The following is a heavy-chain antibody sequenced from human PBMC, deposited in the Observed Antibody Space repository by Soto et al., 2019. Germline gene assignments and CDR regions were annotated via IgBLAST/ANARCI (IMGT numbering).Heavy chain of an antibody. CDR3: ARRWGYSFDY. CDR1: GGSISSYY. J-gene: IGHJ4*02. CDR2: IYYSGST. D-gene: IGHD7-27*01. Sequence: QLQLQESGPGLVKPSETLSLTCTVSGGSISSYYWGWIRRPPGMGLEWIGSIYYSGSTYYNPSLKSRVTISVDTSKNQFSLKLSSVTAADTAVYYCARRWGYSFDYWGQGTLVTVSS. V-gene: IGHV4-39*01.